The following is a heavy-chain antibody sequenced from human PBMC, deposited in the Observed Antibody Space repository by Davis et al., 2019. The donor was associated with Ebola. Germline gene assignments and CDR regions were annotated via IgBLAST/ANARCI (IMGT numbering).Heavy chain of an antibody. V-gene: IGHV4-31*03. J-gene: IGHJ4*02. CDR3: ARQYSSSAIFDY. Sequence: SETLSLTCTVSGGSISSGGYYWSWIRQRPGKGLEWIGYIYYSGGTYYNPSLKGRVTISVDTSKNQLSLRLTSVTAADTAVYFCARQYSSSAIFDYWGQGTLVNVSS. D-gene: IGHD3-22*01. CDR1: GGSISSGGYY. CDR2: IYYSGGT.